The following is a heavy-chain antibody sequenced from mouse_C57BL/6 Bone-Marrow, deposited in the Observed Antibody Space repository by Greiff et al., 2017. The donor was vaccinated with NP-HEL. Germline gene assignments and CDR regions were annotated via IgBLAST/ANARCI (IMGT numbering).Heavy chain of an antibody. CDR3: AARGNPYYYAMDY. V-gene: IGHV1-75*01. CDR2: IFPGSGST. Sequence: VKLQESGPELVKPGASVKISCKASGYTFTDYYINWVKQRPGQGLEWIGWIFPGSGSTYYNEKFKGKATLTVDKSSSTAYMLLSSLTSEDSAVYFCAARGNPYYYAMDYWGQGTSVTVSS. CDR1: GYTFTDYY. J-gene: IGHJ4*01. D-gene: IGHD2-1*01.